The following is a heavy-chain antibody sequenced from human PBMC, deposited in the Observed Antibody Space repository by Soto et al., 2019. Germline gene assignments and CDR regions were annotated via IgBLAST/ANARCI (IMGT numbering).Heavy chain of an antibody. J-gene: IGHJ6*02. V-gene: IGHV4-30-4*01. D-gene: IGHD3-16*01. CDR3: ARYESNYYYGMDV. Sequence: PSETLSLTCTVSGGSISSGDYYWSWIRQPPGKGLEWIGYIYYSGSTYYNPSLKSRVTISVDTSKNQFSLKLSSVTAADTAVYYCARYESNYYYGMDVWGQGTTVTVSS. CDR1: GGSISSGDYY. CDR2: IYYSGST.